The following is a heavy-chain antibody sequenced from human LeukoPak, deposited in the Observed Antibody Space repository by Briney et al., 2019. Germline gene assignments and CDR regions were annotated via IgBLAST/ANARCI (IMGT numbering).Heavy chain of an antibody. Sequence: PSETLSLTCTVSGGSISSSSYSWGWIRQPPGKGLEWIGSIYYSGSTYYNPSLKSRVTISVDTSKNQFSLKLSSVTAADTAVYYCAISLEMATIDYWGQGTLVTVSS. D-gene: IGHD5-24*01. CDR2: IYYSGST. V-gene: IGHV4-39*01. CDR3: AISLEMATIDY. CDR1: GGSISSSSYS. J-gene: IGHJ4*02.